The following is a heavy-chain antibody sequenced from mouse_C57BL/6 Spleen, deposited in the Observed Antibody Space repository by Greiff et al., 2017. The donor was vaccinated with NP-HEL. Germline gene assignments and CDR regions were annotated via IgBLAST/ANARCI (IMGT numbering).Heavy chain of an antibody. CDR1: GYAFSSYW. V-gene: IGHV1-80*01. Sequence: VKLMESGAELVEPGASVKISCKASGYAFSSYWMHWVKQRPGKGLEWIGQIYPGDGDTNYNGKFKGKATLTADKSSSTAYMQLSSLTSEDPAVYFCASDYYGGSVDYWGQGTTLTVSS. CDR3: ASDYYGGSVDY. CDR2: IYPGDGDT. D-gene: IGHD1-1*01. J-gene: IGHJ2*01.